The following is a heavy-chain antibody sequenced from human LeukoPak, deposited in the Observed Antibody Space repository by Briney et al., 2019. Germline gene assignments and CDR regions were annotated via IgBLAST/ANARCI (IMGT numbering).Heavy chain of an antibody. D-gene: IGHD4-17*01. CDR1: GFTFSSYW. V-gene: IGHV3-48*04. Sequence: GGSLRLSCAASGFTFSSYWMHWVRQAPGKGLEWVSYISTTASIIYYADSVRGRFTISRDNAKNSLYLQMNNLRVDDTALYYCARGYPYGADEGIDSWGQGTLVTVSS. CDR3: ARGYPYGADEGIDS. CDR2: ISTTASII. J-gene: IGHJ4*02.